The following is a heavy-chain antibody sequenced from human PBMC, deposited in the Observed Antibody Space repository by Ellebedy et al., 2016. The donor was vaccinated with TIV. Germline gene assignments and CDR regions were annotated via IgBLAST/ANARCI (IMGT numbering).Heavy chain of an antibody. J-gene: IGHJ3*02. CDR2: INGGNGNT. V-gene: IGHV1-3*01. CDR3: AREERGSSSYGLRAFNI. D-gene: IGHD5-12*01. CDR1: GYSFPSYT. Sequence: AASVKVSCKASGYSFPSYTMHWVRQAPGQRLEWMGWINGGNGNTKYSQRFQGRVTITRDTSASTAYMELSGLRSEDTAVYYCAREERGSSSYGLRAFNIWGQGTMVTVSS.